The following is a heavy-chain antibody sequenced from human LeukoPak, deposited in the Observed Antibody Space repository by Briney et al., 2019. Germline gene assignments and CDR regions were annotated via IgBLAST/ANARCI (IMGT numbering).Heavy chain of an antibody. Sequence: GGSLRLSCAASGFTVSSNYMSWVRQAPGKRLEWVSVIYSGGSTYYADSVKGRFTISRDNSKNTLYLQMNSLRVEDTAVYYCAREIYCSASSCTGGVFDIWGQGTMVTVSS. CDR1: GFTVSSNY. CDR3: AREIYCSASSCTGGVFDI. V-gene: IGHV3-53*01. D-gene: IGHD2-15*01. J-gene: IGHJ3*02. CDR2: IYSGGST.